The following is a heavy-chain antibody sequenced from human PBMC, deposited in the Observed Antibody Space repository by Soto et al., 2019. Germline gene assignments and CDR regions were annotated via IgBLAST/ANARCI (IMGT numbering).Heavy chain of an antibody. CDR1: GYTFTSYG. CDR3: ARDPNDSSAYYHHYYYGMDV. Sequence: VASVKVSCKASGYTFTSYGIHWVRQAPGQRLEWTGWINAGNGNTKYSEKFQGRVTITRDTSASTAYLELSSLRSEETAVYYCARDPNDSSAYYHHYYYGMDVWGQGTTVTVSS. J-gene: IGHJ6*02. D-gene: IGHD3-22*01. CDR2: INAGNGNT. V-gene: IGHV1-3*01.